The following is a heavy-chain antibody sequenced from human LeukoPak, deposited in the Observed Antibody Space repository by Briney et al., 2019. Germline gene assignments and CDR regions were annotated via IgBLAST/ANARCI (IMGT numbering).Heavy chain of an antibody. Sequence: ASVKVSCKASGYTFTSYGINWVRQATGQGLEWMGWMNPNSGNTGYAQKFQGRVTMTRNTSISTAYMELSSLRSEDTAVYYCARGSVDTAMAPDYWGQGTLVTVSS. J-gene: IGHJ4*02. D-gene: IGHD5-18*01. CDR1: GYTFTSYG. CDR3: ARGSVDTAMAPDY. V-gene: IGHV1-8*02. CDR2: MNPNSGNT.